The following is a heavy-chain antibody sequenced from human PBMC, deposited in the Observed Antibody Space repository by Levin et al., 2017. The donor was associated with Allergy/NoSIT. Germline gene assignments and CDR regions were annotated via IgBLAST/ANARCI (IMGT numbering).Heavy chain of an antibody. Sequence: SETLSLTCTVSGGSVSSGTYYWNWIRQPPGTGLEWIGYISYTGSTHYNPSLNSRVTISADTSKNQFSLMLGSVTAADTAMYYCARRYFGYFDYWGQGILVTVSS. D-gene: IGHD2/OR15-2a*01. V-gene: IGHV4-61*01. CDR3: ARRYFGYFDY. CDR1: GGSVSSGTYY. J-gene: IGHJ4*02. CDR2: ISYTGST.